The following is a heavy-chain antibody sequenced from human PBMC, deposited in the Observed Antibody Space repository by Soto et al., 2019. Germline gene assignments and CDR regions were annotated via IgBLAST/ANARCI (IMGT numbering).Heavy chain of an antibody. D-gene: IGHD3-16*01. Sequence: LSLTCTVSGASIITSNWWSWVRQPSGKGLEWIGEISHSGNTNYNPSLKSRVTISVDKSKSQFSLRLTSVTAADTAVYFCARGNPFYFWTPDAFDFWGRGTLVTVSS. J-gene: IGHJ3*01. CDR3: ARGNPFYFWTPDAFDF. CDR1: GASIITSNW. V-gene: IGHV4-4*01. CDR2: ISHSGNT.